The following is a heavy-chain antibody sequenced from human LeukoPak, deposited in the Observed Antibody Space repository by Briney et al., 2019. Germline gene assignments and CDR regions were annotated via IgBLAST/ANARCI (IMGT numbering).Heavy chain of an antibody. CDR3: ARGRPARPTNGYYFDY. V-gene: IGHV4-31*11. D-gene: IGHD6-6*01. CDR2: IYYSGST. Sequence: PSETLSLTCAVYGGSFSGYYWSWIRQHPGKGLEWIGCIYYSGSTYYNPSLKSRVTISVDTSKNQFSLKLSSVTAADTAVYYCARGRPARPTNGYYFDYWGQGTLVTVSS. CDR1: GGSFSGYY. J-gene: IGHJ4*02.